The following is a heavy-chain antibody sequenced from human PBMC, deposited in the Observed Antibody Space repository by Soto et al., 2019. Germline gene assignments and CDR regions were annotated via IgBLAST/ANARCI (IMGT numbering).Heavy chain of an antibody. V-gene: IGHV4-34*01. Sequence: SETLSLTCAVYGGSFSGYYWSWIRQPPGKGLEWIGEINHSGSTNYNPSLKSRVTISVDTSKNQFSLKLSSVTAADTAVYYCVRGHRRGSSSPNTAGYWGQGTLVTVSS. CDR1: GGSFSGYY. J-gene: IGHJ4*02. CDR2: INHSGST. D-gene: IGHD6-13*01. CDR3: VRGHRRGSSSPNTAGY.